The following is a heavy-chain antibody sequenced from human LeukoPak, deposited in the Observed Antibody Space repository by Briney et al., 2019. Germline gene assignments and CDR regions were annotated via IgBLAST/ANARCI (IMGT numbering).Heavy chain of an antibody. CDR1: GGSLTSSSYY. Sequence: SETLSLTCTASGGSLTSSSYYWGWIRQSPGKGLEWIGSIYFNGRPYYNPSLKSRVTISADTSKNQFSLKLTSVTAADTAVYYCARHWKYCSVGSCSDNWFDPWGQGTLVTVSS. V-gene: IGHV4-39*01. CDR2: IYFNGRP. J-gene: IGHJ5*02. D-gene: IGHD2-15*01. CDR3: ARHWKYCSVGSCSDNWFDP.